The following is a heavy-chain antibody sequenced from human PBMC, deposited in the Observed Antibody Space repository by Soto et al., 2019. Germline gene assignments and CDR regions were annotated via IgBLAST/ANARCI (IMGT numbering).Heavy chain of an antibody. CDR2: ISAYNGNT. V-gene: IGHV1-18*01. D-gene: IGHD3-10*01. Sequence: GASVKVSCKASGYTFTSYGISWVRQAPGQGLEWMGWISAYNGNTNYAQKLQGRVTMTTDTSTSTAYMELRSLRSDDTAVYYCARDQPWGFGSLNYYYYYGMDVWGQGTTVTVSS. CDR1: GYTFTSYG. CDR3: ARDQPWGFGSLNYYYYYGMDV. J-gene: IGHJ6*02.